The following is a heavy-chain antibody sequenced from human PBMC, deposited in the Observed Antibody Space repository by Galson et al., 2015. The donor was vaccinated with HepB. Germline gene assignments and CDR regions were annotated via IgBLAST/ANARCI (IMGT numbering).Heavy chain of an antibody. CDR2: IKQDGSEK. D-gene: IGHD6-19*01. CDR1: GFTFSSYW. V-gene: IGHV3-7*01. CDR3: ARDLRGSGWYVDY. J-gene: IGHJ4*02. Sequence: SLRLSCAASGFTFSSYWMSWVRQAPGKGLEWVANIKQDGSEKYYVDSVKGRFTISRDNAKNSLYLQMNSPRAEDTAVYYCARDLRGSGWYVDYWGQGTLVTVSS.